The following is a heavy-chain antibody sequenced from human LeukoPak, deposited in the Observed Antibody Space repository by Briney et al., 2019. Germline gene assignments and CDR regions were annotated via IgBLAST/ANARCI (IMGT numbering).Heavy chain of an antibody. Sequence: GWSLRLSCAASGFTFSSYWMSWVRQAPRKGLEWVANIKQDGSVKYYVDSVKGRFTTSRDNAKNSLYLQMNSLRAEDTAVYYCARDERCGYPDYWGQGTLVTVSS. D-gene: IGHD3-22*01. CDR2: IKQDGSVK. J-gene: IGHJ4*02. CDR1: GFTFSSYW. CDR3: ARDERCGYPDY. V-gene: IGHV3-7*01.